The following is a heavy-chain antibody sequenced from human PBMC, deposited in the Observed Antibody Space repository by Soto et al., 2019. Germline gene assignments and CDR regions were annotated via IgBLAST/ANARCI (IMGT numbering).Heavy chain of an antibody. D-gene: IGHD2-15*01. CDR2: ISSSASSVI. J-gene: IGHJ6*02. CDR1: GFTFSDYF. Sequence: QVQLVESGGGLVKPGGSLRLSCAASGFTFSDYFMTWIRQAPGKGLEWVSYISSSASSVIYYADSVEGRFTISRDNAKHSRFLQMTILRAEDTAVYHCARSSATPNGWWGYGLDVWGHGTTVTVSS. V-gene: IGHV3-11*01. CDR3: ARSSATPNGWWGYGLDV.